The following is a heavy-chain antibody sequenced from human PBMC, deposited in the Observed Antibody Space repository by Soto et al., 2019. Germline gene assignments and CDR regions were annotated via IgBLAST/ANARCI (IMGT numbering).Heavy chain of an antibody. V-gene: IGHV4-59*01. CDR2: IYYSGST. Sequence: QVQLQESGPGLVKPSETLSLTCTVSDGSISSYYWSWIRQPPGKGLEWIGYIYYSGSTNYNPSLKSRVTISVDTSKNQFSLKLSSVTAADTAVYYCARDVALAARPYYYYYMDVWGKGTTVTVSS. CDR3: ARDVALAARPYYYYYMDV. D-gene: IGHD6-6*01. J-gene: IGHJ6*03. CDR1: DGSISSYY.